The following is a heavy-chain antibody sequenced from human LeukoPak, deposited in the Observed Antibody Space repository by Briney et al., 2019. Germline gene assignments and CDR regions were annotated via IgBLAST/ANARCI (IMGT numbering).Heavy chain of an antibody. J-gene: IGHJ4*02. D-gene: IGHD5-24*01. Sequence: GGSLRLSCAAPGFTFSSYIMNWVRQAPGRGLEWVSSISSGSSNIYYGDSVKGRFTISRDNAKNSLYLQMNGLRAEDTAVYYCASEMKRGYWGQGTLVTVSS. CDR3: ASEMKRGY. V-gene: IGHV3-21*01. CDR2: ISSGSSNI. CDR1: GFTFSSYI.